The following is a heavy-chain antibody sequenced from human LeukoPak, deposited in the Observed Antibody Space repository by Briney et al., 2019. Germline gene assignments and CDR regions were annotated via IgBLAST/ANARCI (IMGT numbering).Heavy chain of an antibody. V-gene: IGHV4-59*01. CDR1: GGSISSYY. D-gene: IGHD4-11*01. CDR3: ARGRREYSTPFDY. Sequence: PSETLSLTCTVSGGSISSYYWSWIRQSPGRGLEWIGYIYYSGSTNYNPSLKSRVTISVDTSKNQFSLKLSSVTAADTAVYYCARGRREYSTPFDYWGQGTLVTVSP. CDR2: IYYSGST. J-gene: IGHJ4*02.